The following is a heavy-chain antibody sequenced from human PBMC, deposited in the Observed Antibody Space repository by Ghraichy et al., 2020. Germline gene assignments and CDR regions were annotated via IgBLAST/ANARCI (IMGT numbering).Heavy chain of an antibody. CDR2: ISAYNGNT. CDR3: ARSYDYVWGSYRPSYGMDV. CDR1: GYTFTSYG. D-gene: IGHD3-16*02. V-gene: IGHV1-18*01. Sequence: ASVKVSCKASGYTFTSYGISWVRQAPGQGLEWMGWISAYNGNTNYAQKLQGRVTMTTDTSTSTAYMELRSLRSDDTAVYYCARSYDYVWGSYRPSYGMDVWGQGTTVTVSS. J-gene: IGHJ6*02.